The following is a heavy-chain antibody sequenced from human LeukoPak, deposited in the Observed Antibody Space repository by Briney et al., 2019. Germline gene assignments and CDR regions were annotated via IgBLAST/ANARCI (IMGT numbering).Heavy chain of an antibody. D-gene: IGHD6-6*01. CDR1: GFTFSSYA. V-gene: IGHV3-30-3*01. J-gene: IGHJ5*02. Sequence: GGSLRLSCAASGFTFSSYAMHWVRQAPGKGLEWVAVISYDGSNKYYADSVKGRFTISRDNSKNTLYLQMNSLRAEDTAVYYCAKDQWYSSSSGNNWFDPWGQGTLVTVSS. CDR2: ISYDGSNK. CDR3: AKDQWYSSSSGNNWFDP.